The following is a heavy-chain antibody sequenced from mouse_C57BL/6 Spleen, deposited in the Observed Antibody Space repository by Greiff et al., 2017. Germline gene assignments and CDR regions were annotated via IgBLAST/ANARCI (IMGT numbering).Heavy chain of an antibody. V-gene: IGHV1-81*01. Sequence: QVQLQQSGAELARPGASVKLSCKASGYTFTSYGISWVKQRTGQGLEWIGEIYPRSGNTYYNEKFKGKATLTADKSSSTAYMELRSLTSEDSAVYFCAGVYYGSSRYFDVWGTGTTVTVSS. CDR2: IYPRSGNT. D-gene: IGHD1-1*01. CDR3: AGVYYGSSRYFDV. J-gene: IGHJ1*03. CDR1: GYTFTSYG.